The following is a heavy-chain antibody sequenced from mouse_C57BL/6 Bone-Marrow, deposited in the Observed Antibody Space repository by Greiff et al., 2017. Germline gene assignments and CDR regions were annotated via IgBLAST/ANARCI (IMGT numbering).Heavy chain of an antibody. V-gene: IGHV5-4*03. D-gene: IGHD2-1*01. CDR1: GFTFSSYA. CDR2: ISDGGSYT. J-gene: IGHJ4*01. CDR3: ARIYYGNPYYYAMDY. Sequence: EVMLVESGGGLVKPGGSLKLSCAASGFTFSSYAMSWVRQTPEKRLEWVATISDGGSYTYYPDNVKGRFTISRDNAKNNLYLQMSHLKSEDTAMYYCARIYYGNPYYYAMDYWGQGTSVTVSS.